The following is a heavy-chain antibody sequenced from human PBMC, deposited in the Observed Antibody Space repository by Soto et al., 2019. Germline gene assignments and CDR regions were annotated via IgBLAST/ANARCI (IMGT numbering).Heavy chain of an antibody. Sequence: SETLSLTCAVSGGSIGSSNWWSWVRQSPGKGLEWIGEIHDSGSTYYNPSLKSRVTISVDRSKNQFSLKLSSVTAADTAVYYCARVPDRWGQGTLVTVSS. J-gene: IGHJ5*02. D-gene: IGHD2-2*01. CDR1: GGSIGSSNW. CDR2: IHDSGST. V-gene: IGHV4-4*02. CDR3: ARVPDR.